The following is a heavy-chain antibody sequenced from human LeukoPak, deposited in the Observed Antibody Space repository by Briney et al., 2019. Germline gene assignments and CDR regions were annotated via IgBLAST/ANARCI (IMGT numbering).Heavy chain of an antibody. J-gene: IGHJ4*02. CDR2: ISSSDSTI. CDR1: GFTFSSYE. CDR3: ARDQGGVGY. D-gene: IGHD3-16*01. Sequence: GGSLRLSCAASGFTFSSYEMHWVRQPPGKGLEWVSYISSSDSTIYYADSVKGRFTISRDNAKNSLYLQMNSLRAEDTAVYYCARDQGGVGYWGQGTLVTVSS. V-gene: IGHV3-48*03.